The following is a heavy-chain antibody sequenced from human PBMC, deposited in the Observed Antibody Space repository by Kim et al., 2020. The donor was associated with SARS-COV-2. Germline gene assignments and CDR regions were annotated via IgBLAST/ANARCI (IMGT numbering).Heavy chain of an antibody. V-gene: IGHV3-72*01. CDR2: TRNKANSYTT. CDR3: ARDLRLGDY. D-gene: IGHD3-16*01. Sequence: GGSLRLSCVVSGFTFSDHPMDWVRQAPGKGLEWVGRTRNKANSYTTEYAASVKGRFTISRDDSKNSLHLQLNNLKTEDTAVYYCARDLRLGDYWGQGMRVTVSS. J-gene: IGHJ4*02. CDR1: GFTFSDHP.